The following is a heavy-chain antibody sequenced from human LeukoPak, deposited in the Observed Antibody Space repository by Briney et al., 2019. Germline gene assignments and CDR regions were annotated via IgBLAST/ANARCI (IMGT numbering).Heavy chain of an antibody. D-gene: IGHD6-13*01. CDR3: ARLYSSSWYVD. CDR1: GYTFSTYG. CDR2: INPYNGNT. V-gene: IGHV1-18*01. Sequence: GASVKVSCKASGYTFSTYGISWVRQAPGQGLEWMGWINPYNGNTNYAQKVQGRVTMTTDTSTSTAYMELRSLRSDDTAVYYCARLYSSSWYVDWGQGTLVTVSS. J-gene: IGHJ4*02.